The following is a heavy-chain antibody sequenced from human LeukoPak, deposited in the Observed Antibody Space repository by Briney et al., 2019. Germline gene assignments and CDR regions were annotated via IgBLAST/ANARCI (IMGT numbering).Heavy chain of an antibody. J-gene: IGHJ4*02. CDR2: INHSGST. V-gene: IGHV4-34*01. D-gene: IGHD6-19*01. Sequence: PSETLSLTCAVYGGSISGYYWNWIRQPPGKGLEWIGEINHSGSTNYNPSLKSRVTISVDTSKNQFSLKLSSVTAADTAVYYCATRIAVAGTGDYWGQGTLVTVSS. CDR1: GGSISGYY. CDR3: ATRIAVAGTGDY.